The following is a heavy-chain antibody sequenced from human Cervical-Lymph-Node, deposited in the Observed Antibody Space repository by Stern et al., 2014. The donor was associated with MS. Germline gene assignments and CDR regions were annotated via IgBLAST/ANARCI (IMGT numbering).Heavy chain of an antibody. CDR1: GGSISSYY. Sequence: QLQLQESGPGLVKPSETLSLTCTVSGGSISSYYWSWIRQTPGKGLEWIGYIYYSGITNYNPSLKSRVTISLDTSKRQFSLRLSSVTAADTAVYYCAREEVTGIGAIFHYWGQGTLVTVSS. D-gene: IGHD2-21*02. CDR2: IYYSGIT. CDR3: AREEVTGIGAIFHY. J-gene: IGHJ4*02. V-gene: IGHV4-59*01.